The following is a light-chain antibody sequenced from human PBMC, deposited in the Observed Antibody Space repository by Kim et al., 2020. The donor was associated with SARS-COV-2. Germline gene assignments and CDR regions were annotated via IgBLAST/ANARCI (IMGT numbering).Light chain of an antibody. Sequence: SPGQTARITCSGDALAKQYAYWYQQKPGQAPVLVIYKDSERPSGIPERCSGSSSGTTVTLTISGVQAEDEADYYCQSADSSGTDVVFGGGTQLTVL. CDR3: QSADSSGTDVV. J-gene: IGLJ2*01. CDR1: ALAKQY. V-gene: IGLV3-25*03. CDR2: KDS.